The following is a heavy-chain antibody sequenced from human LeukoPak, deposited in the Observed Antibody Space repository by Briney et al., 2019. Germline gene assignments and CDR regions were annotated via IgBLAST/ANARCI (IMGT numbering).Heavy chain of an antibody. CDR3: ARDRSSSWYFSLDP. V-gene: IGHV3-74*01. D-gene: IGHD6-13*01. CDR2: INSDGSST. CDR1: GFTFSSYW. Sequence: GGSLRLSCAASGFTFSSYWMHWVRQAPEMGLVWVSRINSDGSSTRYADSVKGRFTISRDNAKNTLYLQMNSLRAEDTAVYYCARDRSSSWYFSLDPWGQGTLVTVSS. J-gene: IGHJ5*02.